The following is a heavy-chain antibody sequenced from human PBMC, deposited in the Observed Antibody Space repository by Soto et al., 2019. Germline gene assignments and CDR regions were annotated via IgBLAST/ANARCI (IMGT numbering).Heavy chain of an antibody. CDR1: GGTFSSYA. CDR2: IIPIFGTA. V-gene: IGHV1-69*01. J-gene: IGHJ6*04. D-gene: IGHD2-15*01. CDR3: VRSKRDIVVVVAAIYYYNGMDV. Sequence: QVQLVQSGAEVKKPGSSVKVSCKASGGTFSSYAISWVRQAPGQGLEWMGGIIPIFGTANYAQKFQGRVTITADESTSTAYMELSSLSSEDKAVYYCVRSKRDIVVVVAAIYYYNGMDVWGKGTTVTASS.